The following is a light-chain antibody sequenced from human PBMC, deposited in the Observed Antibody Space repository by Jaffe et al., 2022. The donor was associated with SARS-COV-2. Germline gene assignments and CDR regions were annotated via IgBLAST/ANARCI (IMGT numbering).Light chain of an antibody. Sequence: IVLTQSPGTLSLSPGERATLSCRASQSVSSNYLAWYQQKPGQAPRLINYGASRRATGIPDRFSVSGSGTDFTLTISRLEPEDFAVYYCQQFGSSPFTFGPGTKVDIK. CDR2: GAS. CDR3: QQFGSSPFT. J-gene: IGKJ3*01. CDR1: QSVSSNY. V-gene: IGKV3-20*01.